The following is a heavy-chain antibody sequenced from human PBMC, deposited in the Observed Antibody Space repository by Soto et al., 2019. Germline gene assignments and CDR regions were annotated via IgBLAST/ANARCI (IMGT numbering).Heavy chain of an antibody. CDR1: GFTFSTYG. J-gene: IGHJ6*04. V-gene: IGHV3-33*01. Sequence: QVELVESGGGVVQPGWSLRLSCTASGFTFSTYGMHWVRQAPGKGLEWVAVIWYDGSKEYYADSVKGRFAFSRDNSKNTVYLQMNSLRGEDTAAYYCMRSKGRLFGSGTYQGLDVWGKGTTLTVSS. D-gene: IGHD3-10*01. CDR2: IWYDGSKE. CDR3: MRSKGRLFGSGTYQGLDV.